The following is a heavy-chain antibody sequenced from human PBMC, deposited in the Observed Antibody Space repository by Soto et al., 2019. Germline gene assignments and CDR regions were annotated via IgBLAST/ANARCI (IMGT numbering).Heavy chain of an antibody. CDR2: ITHSGTS. V-gene: IGHV4-34*02. CDR3: ARGIPMIETTKGDAPGKDYFDS. D-gene: IGHD3-22*01. CDR1: GGSFSGYY. J-gene: IGHJ4*02. Sequence: QVQLQQWGAGQLKPSETLSLTCAVYGGSFSGYYWSWIRQAPGQGLEWIGEITHSGTSSQSPSLKTRVTISVDTSKNQFSLRLRSVTAADTAVYFCARGIPMIETTKGDAPGKDYFDSWGQGTRVTVSS.